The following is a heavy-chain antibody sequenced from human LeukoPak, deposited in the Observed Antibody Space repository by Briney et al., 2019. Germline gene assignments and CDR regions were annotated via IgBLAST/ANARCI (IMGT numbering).Heavy chain of an antibody. V-gene: IGHV4-30-2*01. CDR1: GGSISSGAYY. CDR3: ARTPGGFESFDY. CDR2: IYHSGIT. J-gene: IGHJ4*02. Sequence: PSETLSLTCTVSGGSISSGAYYWSWIRQPPGKGLEWIGYIYHSGITYYNPSLKSRVTMSIDRSKNQFSLKLNSVTAADTAVYYCARTPGGFESFDYWGQGTLVTVSS. D-gene: IGHD3-10*01.